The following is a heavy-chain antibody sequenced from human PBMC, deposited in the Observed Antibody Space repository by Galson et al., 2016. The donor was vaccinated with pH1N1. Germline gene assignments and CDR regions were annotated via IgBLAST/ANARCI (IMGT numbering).Heavy chain of an antibody. Sequence: ETLSLTCSVSGGSVSRGTYYWSWLRQSPGKRLEWIGYMYYNGKTNYNPSLKSRVNMSIDRSKNQFSLTLRSVTAADTAVYFCTRDPTYSNSWYWYFDLWGRGTLVAVSS. D-gene: IGHD6-13*01. CDR3: TRDPTYSNSWYWYFDL. J-gene: IGHJ2*01. V-gene: IGHV4-61*01. CDR2: MYYNGKT. CDR1: GGSVSRGTYY.